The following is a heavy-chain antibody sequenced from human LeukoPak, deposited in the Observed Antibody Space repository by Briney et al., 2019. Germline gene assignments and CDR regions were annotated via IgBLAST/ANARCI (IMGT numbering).Heavy chain of an antibody. CDR1: GFTFSSYG. V-gene: IGHV3-30*02. Sequence: GGSLRLSCAASGFTFSSYGMHWVRQAPGRGLEWVAFTRYDGSNKYYADSVKGRFTISRDNSKNTLYLQMNSLRAEDTAVYYCAKDRYSGCSSTSCQLFDYWGQGTLVTVSS. CDR2: TRYDGSNK. J-gene: IGHJ4*02. CDR3: AKDRYSGCSSTSCQLFDY. D-gene: IGHD2-2*01.